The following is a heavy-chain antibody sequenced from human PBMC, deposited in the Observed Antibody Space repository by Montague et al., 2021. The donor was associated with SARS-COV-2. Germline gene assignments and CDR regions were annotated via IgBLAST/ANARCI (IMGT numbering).Heavy chain of an antibody. J-gene: IGHJ4*02. CDR3: ARSISSSGARDN. Sequence: SETLSLTCTVSGGSLNKHYWSWIRKPPGRELEWLGNIYYDGNTXXXVSXWGRVSMSLDTPQNQFSLRLTSLTAADTAVYYCARSISSSGARDNWGQGILVTVSS. V-gene: IGHV4-59*11. CDR2: IYYDGNT. CDR1: GGSLNKHY. D-gene: IGHD6-25*01.